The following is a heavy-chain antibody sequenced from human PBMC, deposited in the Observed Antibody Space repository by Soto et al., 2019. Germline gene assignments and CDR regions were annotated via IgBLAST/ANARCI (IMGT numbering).Heavy chain of an antibody. CDR1: GFTFSGYG. J-gene: IGHJ6*03. V-gene: IGHV3-33*01. CDR2: IWYDGSNK. D-gene: IGHD3-3*01. Sequence: PGGSLRLSCAASGFTFSGYGMHWVRQAPGKGLEWVAVIWYDGSNKYYADSVKGRFTISRDNSKNTLYLQMNSLRAEDTAVYYCARDGRYDFWSGQYYYYYYMDVWGKGTTVTVSS. CDR3: ARDGRYDFWSGQYYYYYYMDV.